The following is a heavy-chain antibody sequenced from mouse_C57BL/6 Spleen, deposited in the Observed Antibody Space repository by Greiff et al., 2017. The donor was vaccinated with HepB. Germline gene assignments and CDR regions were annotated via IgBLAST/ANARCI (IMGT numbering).Heavy chain of an antibody. Sequence: EVQLVESGGGLVKPGGSLKLSCAASGFTFSSYTMSWVRQTPEKRLEWVATISGGGGNTYYPDSVKGRFTISRDNAKNTLYLQMSSLRSEDTALYYCASLISRGYFDVWGTGTTVTVSS. V-gene: IGHV5-9*01. CDR1: GFTFSSYT. CDR2: ISGGGGNT. J-gene: IGHJ1*03. CDR3: ASLISRGYFDV. D-gene: IGHD1-1*01.